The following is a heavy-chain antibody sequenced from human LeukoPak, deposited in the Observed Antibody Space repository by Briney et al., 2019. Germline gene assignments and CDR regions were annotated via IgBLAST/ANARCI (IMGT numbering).Heavy chain of an antibody. V-gene: IGHV3-7*02. J-gene: IGHJ4*02. CDR1: GFTFSDYW. CDR3: TRSLDY. Sequence: GASLRLSCAASGFTFSDYWMDWVRQTPGKGLEWVANIKPDGSEIYYVDSVKGRFTISRDNAKNSLYLQMNSLRAEDTAVYYCTRSLDYWGQGTLVTVSS. CDR2: IKPDGSEI. D-gene: IGHD2-15*01.